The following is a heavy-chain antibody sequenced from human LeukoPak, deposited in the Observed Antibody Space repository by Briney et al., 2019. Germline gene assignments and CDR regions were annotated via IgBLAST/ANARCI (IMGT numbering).Heavy chain of an antibody. D-gene: IGHD6-13*01. CDR1: GYSISSGYY. CDR3: ARGRAIAAAGTISHLGY. V-gene: IGHV4-38-2*02. J-gene: IGHJ4*02. CDR2: IYHSGST. Sequence: SETLSLTCTVSGYSISSGYYWGWIRQPPGKGLEWIGSIYHSGSTYYNPSLKSRVTISVDTSKNQFPLKLSSVTAADTAVYYCARGRAIAAAGTISHLGYWGQGTLVTVSS.